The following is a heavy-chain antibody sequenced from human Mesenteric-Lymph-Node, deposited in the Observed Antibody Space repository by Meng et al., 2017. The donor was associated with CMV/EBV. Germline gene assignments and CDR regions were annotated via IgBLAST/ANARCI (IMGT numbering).Heavy chain of an antibody. CDR3: AREHCSRSGCYLYYLES. J-gene: IGHJ4*02. CDR1: GFTFNTYA. CDR2: ISHDGSNT. Sequence: GESLKISCAASGFTFNTYAMHWVRQAPAKGLEWVAVISHDGSNTYYADSVKGRFLISRDNSKNTLYLQMNSLSAEDTAVYYCAREHCSRSGCYLYYLESWGQGTLVTVSS. V-gene: IGHV3-30-3*01. D-gene: IGHD2-2*01.